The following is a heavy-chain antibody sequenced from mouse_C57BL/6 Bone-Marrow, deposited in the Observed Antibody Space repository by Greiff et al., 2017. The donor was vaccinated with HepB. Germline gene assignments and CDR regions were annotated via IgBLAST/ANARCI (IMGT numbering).Heavy chain of an antibody. CDR2: IWSGGST. J-gene: IGHJ4*01. CDR1: GFSLTSYG. CDR3: ASPYYSNYVNAMDY. D-gene: IGHD2-5*01. Sequence: VQLQQSGPGLVQPSQSLSITCTVSGFSLTSYGVHWVRQSPGKGLEWLGVIWSGGSTDYNAAFISRLSISKDNSKSQVFFKMNSLQADDTAIYYCASPYYSNYVNAMDYWGQGTSVTVSS. V-gene: IGHV2-2*01.